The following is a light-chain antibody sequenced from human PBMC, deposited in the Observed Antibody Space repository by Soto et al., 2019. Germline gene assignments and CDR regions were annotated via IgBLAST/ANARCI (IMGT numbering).Light chain of an antibody. Sequence: QSVLTQPASVSGSPGQSITISCTGTSSDVGSYNLVSWYQQHPGKAPKLMIYEVSKRPSGISNHFSGSKSGYTASLTISGLQAEDEADYYCCSYAGSSTWVFGGGTKVTVL. CDR2: EVS. J-gene: IGLJ3*02. CDR3: CSYAGSSTWV. V-gene: IGLV2-23*02. CDR1: SSDVGSYNL.